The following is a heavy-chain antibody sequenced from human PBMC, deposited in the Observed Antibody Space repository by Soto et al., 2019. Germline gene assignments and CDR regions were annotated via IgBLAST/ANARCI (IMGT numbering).Heavy chain of an antibody. V-gene: IGHV3-48*02. D-gene: IGHD3-3*01. Sequence: PGGSLRLSCEASGFTIRTYGMSWVRQAPGKGLEWLSYISNTGGTMYYADSVRGRFTISRDNAKNSLYLQMHSLRDEDTAVYYCARDDHDSGHYYDLVDYWGQGTLVTVSS. J-gene: IGHJ4*02. CDR2: ISNTGGTM. CDR1: GFTIRTYG. CDR3: ARDDHDSGHYYDLVDY.